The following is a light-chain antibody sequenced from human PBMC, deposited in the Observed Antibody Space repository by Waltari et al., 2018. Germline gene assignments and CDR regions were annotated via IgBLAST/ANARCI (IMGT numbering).Light chain of an antibody. V-gene: IGLV3-1*01. J-gene: IGLJ2*01. CDR1: EMGDKY. CDR2: QDS. CDR3: HACDSTAAV. Sequence: SYEVTQPPTVTVSTGQTDTIDCPGDEMGDKYVFWYQQKQGQTPVLLIYQDSRRPSDIPARFSGSNSGNTATLTISGTQALDEADYYCHACDSTAAVFGGGTKLTVL.